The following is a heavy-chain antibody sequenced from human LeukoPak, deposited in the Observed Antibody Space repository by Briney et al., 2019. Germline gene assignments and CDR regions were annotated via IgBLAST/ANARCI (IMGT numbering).Heavy chain of an antibody. CDR2: IYYSGST. J-gene: IGHJ3*02. D-gene: IGHD6-19*01. Sequence: SETLSLTCTVSGGSISSSSYYWGWIRQPPGKGLEWIGSIYYSGSTYYNPSLKSRVTISVDTSKNQFSLKLSSVTAADTAVYYCAAPFPDSSGWYSPSAFDIWGQGTMVTVSS. V-gene: IGHV4-39*01. CDR1: GGSISSSSYY. CDR3: AAPFPDSSGWYSPSAFDI.